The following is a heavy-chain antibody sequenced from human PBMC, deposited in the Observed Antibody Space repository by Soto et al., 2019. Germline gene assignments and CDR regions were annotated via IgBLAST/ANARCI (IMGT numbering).Heavy chain of an antibody. V-gene: IGHV3-74*01. CDR2: INSDGSST. CDR3: ASSLLTPFYY. Sequence: GGSLRLSCAASGFTFSSYWMHWVRQAPVKGLVWVSRINSDGSSTSYADSVKGRFTISRDNAKNTLYLQMNSLRAEDTAVYYCASSLLTPFYYWGQGTLVTVSS. J-gene: IGHJ4*02. D-gene: IGHD7-27*01. CDR1: GFTFSSYW.